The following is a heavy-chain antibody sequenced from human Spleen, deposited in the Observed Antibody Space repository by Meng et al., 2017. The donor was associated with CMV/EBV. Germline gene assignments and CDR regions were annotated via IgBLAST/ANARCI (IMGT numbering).Heavy chain of an antibody. D-gene: IGHD3-10*01. CDR3: ARAPLYGSGNYYHY. CDR2: ISGYNGNT. V-gene: IGHV1-18*04. J-gene: IGHJ4*02. Sequence: SGYTFTSNGISWVRQAPGQGLEWMGWISGYNGNTNSAQRFQGRVIMTTDTSTTTAYMELRSLTSDDTAVYYCARAPLYGSGNYYHYWGQGTLVTVSS. CDR1: GYTFTSNG.